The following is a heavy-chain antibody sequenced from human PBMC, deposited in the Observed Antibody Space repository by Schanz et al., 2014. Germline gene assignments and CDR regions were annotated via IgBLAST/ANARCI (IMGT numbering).Heavy chain of an antibody. J-gene: IGHJ6*02. D-gene: IGHD6-13*01. V-gene: IGHV3-23*01. Sequence: EVKLLESGGHLVQPGGSLRLSCVASGFTFSTYAMSWVRQAPGKGPEWVSSLTGSGGGTYYADSVRGRFIVSRDNSKNTLYLEMNRLRVDDTAVYYCTTQQLGSHYLYGMDVWGQGTTVTVS. CDR3: TTQQLGSHYLYGMDV. CDR2: LTGSGGGT. CDR1: GFTFSTYA.